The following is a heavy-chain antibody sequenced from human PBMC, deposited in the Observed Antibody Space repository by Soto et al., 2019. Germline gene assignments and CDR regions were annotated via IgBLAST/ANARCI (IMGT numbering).Heavy chain of an antibody. CDR3: TKPDLSRSNWSPWFVS. CDR2: IRSKSNNYAT. D-gene: IGHD6-13*01. Sequence: PGGSLRLSCAASGFTFSVSGVHWVRQAPGKGPEWVGRIRSKSNNYATVYAPSVKGRFTISRDDSNNTAFLQMNSLKTEDTAVYYCTKPDLSRSNWSPWFVSGCQGTLVTVFS. J-gene: IGHJ5*01. CDR1: GFTFSVSG. V-gene: IGHV3-73*01.